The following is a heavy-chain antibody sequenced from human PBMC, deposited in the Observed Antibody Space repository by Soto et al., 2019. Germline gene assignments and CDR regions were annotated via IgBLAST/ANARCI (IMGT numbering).Heavy chain of an antibody. D-gene: IGHD2-15*01. Sequence: QVQLVESGGGVVQPGRSLRLSCAASGFTFSSYAMYWLRQARGKGLEWVAVISYDGNNKYYADSVKGRFTISRDNSKNTLYLQMNSVRAEDMAVYYCARAGCDGGSCYTLVGLRYGMDVWGQGTTVTVSS. J-gene: IGHJ6*02. CDR3: ARAGCDGGSCYTLVGLRYGMDV. CDR2: ISYDGNNK. V-gene: IGHV3-30-3*01. CDR1: GFTFSSYA.